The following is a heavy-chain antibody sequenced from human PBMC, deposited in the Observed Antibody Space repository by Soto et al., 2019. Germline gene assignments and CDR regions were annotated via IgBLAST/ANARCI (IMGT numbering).Heavy chain of an antibody. Sequence: GASVKVSCKASGYTFTSYGISCVRQGPGQGLEWLGVINPSVGSTTYAQKFQGRVTMTRDTSTSTVYMELSSLISEDTAVYYCAREAVNFYYGMDVWGQGTTVTVSS. CDR3: AREAVNFYYGMDV. V-gene: IGHV1-46*01. CDR2: INPSVGST. CDR1: GYTFTSYG. J-gene: IGHJ6*02.